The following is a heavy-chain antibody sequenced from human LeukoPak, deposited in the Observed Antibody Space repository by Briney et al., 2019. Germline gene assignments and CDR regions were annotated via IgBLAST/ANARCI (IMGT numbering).Heavy chain of an antibody. D-gene: IGHD1-26*01. CDR2: IIPILGIA. CDR1: GGTFSSYT. V-gene: IGHV1-69*02. J-gene: IGHJ3*02. CDR3: AGVGKVAQGAFDI. Sequence: SVKVSCKASGGTFSSYTISLVRQAPGQGLEWMGRIIPILGIANYAQKFQGRVTITADKSTSTAYMELSSLRSEDTAVYYCAGVGKVAQGAFDIWGQGTMVTVSS.